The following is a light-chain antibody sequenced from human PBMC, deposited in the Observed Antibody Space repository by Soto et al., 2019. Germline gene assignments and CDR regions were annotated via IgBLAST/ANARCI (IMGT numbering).Light chain of an antibody. Sequence: EIVMTQSPATLSVSPGGRSTLSCRSSRSISDTLAWYQQKPGQAPRLLIYSSSRGATGFPARFSGSGSGTDFTLTISSLQSEDFGVYYCQQYATSPPITFGQGTRLEIK. CDR2: SSS. J-gene: IGKJ5*01. CDR1: RSISDT. V-gene: IGKV3-15*01. CDR3: QQYATSPPIT.